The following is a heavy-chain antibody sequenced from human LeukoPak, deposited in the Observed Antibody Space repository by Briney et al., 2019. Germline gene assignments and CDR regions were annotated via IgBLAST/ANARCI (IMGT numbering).Heavy chain of an antibody. D-gene: IGHD2-2*01. CDR1: GYTFTSYY. V-gene: IGHV1-46*01. J-gene: IGHJ5*02. CDR2: INPSGGST. Sequence: ASVKVSCKASGYTFTSYYMHWVRQAPGQGLEWMGIINPSGGSTSYAQKFQGRVTMTRDTSTSTAYMELRSLRSDDTAVYYCARVPCITTSCSPINWFDPWGQGTLVTVSS. CDR3: ARVPCITTSCSPINWFDP.